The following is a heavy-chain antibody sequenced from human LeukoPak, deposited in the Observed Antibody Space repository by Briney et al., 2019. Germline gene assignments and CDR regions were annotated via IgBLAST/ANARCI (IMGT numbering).Heavy chain of an antibody. CDR3: AKDDLYGKFDY. D-gene: IGHD4-17*01. CDR1: GFSFSTYG. CDR2: ITSSGGST. Sequence: GGSLRLSCAASGFSFSTYGMSWVRQAPGQGLEWVSAITSSGGSTYYADSVKGRFTISRDNSKHTMYLQMNSLRAEDTAVYYCAKDDLYGKFDYWGQGTLATVSS. V-gene: IGHV3-23*01. J-gene: IGHJ4*02.